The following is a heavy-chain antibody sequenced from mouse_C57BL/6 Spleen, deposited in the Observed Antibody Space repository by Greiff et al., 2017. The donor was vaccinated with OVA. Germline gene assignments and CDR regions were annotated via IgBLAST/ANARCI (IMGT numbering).Heavy chain of an antibody. V-gene: IGHV1-66*01. CDR3: ARSWSYSGYFDY. D-gene: IGHD2-12*01. CDR1: GYSFTSYY. Sequence: QVQLKESGPELVKPGASVKISCKASGYSFTSYYIHWVKQRPGQGLGWIGWIYPGSGNTKYNEKFKGKATLTADTSSSTAYMQLSSLTSEDSAVYYCARSWSYSGYFDYWGQGTTLTVSS. J-gene: IGHJ2*01. CDR2: IYPGSGNT.